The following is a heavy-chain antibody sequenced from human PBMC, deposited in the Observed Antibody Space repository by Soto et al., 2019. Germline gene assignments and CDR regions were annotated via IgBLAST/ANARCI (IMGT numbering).Heavy chain of an antibody. CDR3: ARHRYYDSRGYSVSGAFDI. CDR2: IYPGDSDT. CDR1: GYSFTSYW. J-gene: IGHJ3*02. D-gene: IGHD3-22*01. V-gene: IGHV5-51*01. Sequence: PGESLKISCKGSGYSFTSYWIGWVRQMPGKGLEWMGTIYPGDSDTRYSPSFQGQVTISADKSISTAYLQWSSLKASDTAMYYCARHRYYDSRGYSVSGAFDIWGKGTMVTVSS.